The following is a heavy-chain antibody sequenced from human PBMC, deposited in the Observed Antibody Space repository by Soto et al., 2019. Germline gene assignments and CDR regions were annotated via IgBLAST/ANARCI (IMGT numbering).Heavy chain of an antibody. Sequence: SETLSLTCTVSGGSISSYYWSWIRQPPGKGLEWIGYIYYSGSTNYNPSLKSRVTISVDTSKNQFSLKLSSVTAADTAVYYCARIATRWFDPWGEGTLVTVSS. CDR3: ARIATRWFDP. V-gene: IGHV4-59*01. D-gene: IGHD2-15*01. CDR1: GGSISSYY. J-gene: IGHJ5*02. CDR2: IYYSGST.